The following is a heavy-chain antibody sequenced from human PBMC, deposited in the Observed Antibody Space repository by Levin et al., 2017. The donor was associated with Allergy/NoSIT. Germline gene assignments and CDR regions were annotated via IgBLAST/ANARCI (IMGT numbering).Heavy chain of an antibody. CDR1: GGSISSYY. CDR2: IYYSGST. Sequence: SETLSLTCTVSGGSISSYYWSWIRQPPGKGLEWIGYIYYSGSTNYNPSLKSRVTISVDTSKNQFSLKLSSVTAADTAVYYCARHYDGPLSRRYWFDPWGQGTLVTVSS. J-gene: IGHJ5*02. CDR3: ARHYDGPLSRRYWFDP. V-gene: IGHV4-59*08. D-gene: IGHD3-3*01.